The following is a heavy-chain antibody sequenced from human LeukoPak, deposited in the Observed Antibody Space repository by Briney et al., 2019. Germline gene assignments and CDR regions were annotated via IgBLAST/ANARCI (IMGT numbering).Heavy chain of an antibody. J-gene: IGHJ4*02. CDR1: GGTFSSYA. V-gene: IGHV1-69*06. CDR3: ATQYYDILTGYYEDY. CDR2: IIPIFGTA. Sequence: GASVKVSCKASGGTFSSYAISWVRQAPGQGLEWMGGIIPIFGTANYAQKFQGRVTITADKSTSTAYMELSSLRSEDTAVYYCATQYYDILTGYYEDYWGQGTLVTVSS. D-gene: IGHD3-9*01.